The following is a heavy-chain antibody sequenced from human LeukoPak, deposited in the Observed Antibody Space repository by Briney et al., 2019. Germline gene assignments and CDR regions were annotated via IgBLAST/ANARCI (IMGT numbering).Heavy chain of an antibody. CDR1: GGSISSYY. Sequence: SETLSLTCAVSGGSISSYYWSWIRQPAGKGLEWIGRIYTSGSTNYNPSLKSRVTMSVDTSKNQFSLKLSSVTAADTAVYYCARIRSSGWGPNFDYWGQGTLVTVSS. CDR3: ARIRSSGWGPNFDY. D-gene: IGHD6-19*01. CDR2: IYTSGST. V-gene: IGHV4-4*07. J-gene: IGHJ4*02.